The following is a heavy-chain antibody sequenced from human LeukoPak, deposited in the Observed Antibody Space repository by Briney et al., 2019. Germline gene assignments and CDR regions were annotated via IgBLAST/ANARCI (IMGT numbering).Heavy chain of an antibody. Sequence: PSQTLSLTCTVSGDSFSSDMYYWSWIRQPAGKGLEWIGRIYTSGNTNYNPSLKSRVTMSVDTSKNQFSLKLSSVTAADTAVYYCARPPDYYYYYMDVWGKGTTVTVSS. CDR2: IYTSGNT. V-gene: IGHV4-61*02. CDR1: GDSFSSDMYY. CDR3: ARPPDYYYYYMDV. J-gene: IGHJ6*03.